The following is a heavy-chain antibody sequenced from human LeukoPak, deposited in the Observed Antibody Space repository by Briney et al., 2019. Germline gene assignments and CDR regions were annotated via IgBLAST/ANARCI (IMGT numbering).Heavy chain of an antibody. D-gene: IGHD3-3*01. CDR1: GYTFTSYG. CDR2: ISAYNGNT. J-gene: IGHJ4*02. Sequence: ASVKVSCKASGYTFTSYGISWVRQAPGQGLEWMGWISAYNGNTNYAQKLQGRVTMITDTSTSTAYMELRSLRSDDTAVYYCARVGHQYYDFWSGYNAFDYWGQGTLVTVSS. V-gene: IGHV1-18*01. CDR3: ARVGHQYYDFWSGYNAFDY.